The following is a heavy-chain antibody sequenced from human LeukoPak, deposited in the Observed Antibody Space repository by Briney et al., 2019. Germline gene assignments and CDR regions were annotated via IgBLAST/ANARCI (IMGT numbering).Heavy chain of an antibody. CDR1: GFAFDDYA. D-gene: IGHD4-4*01. J-gene: IGHJ4*02. CDR2: ISWNSGSI. CDR3: ARATVTTVQWYFDY. Sequence: GGSLRLPCAASGFAFDDYAMHWVRQAPGKGLEWVSGISWNSGSIGYADSVKGRFSISRDNAKNSLYLQMDSLRAEDTAFYYCARATVTTVQWYFDYWGQGSLVTVSS. V-gene: IGHV3-9*01.